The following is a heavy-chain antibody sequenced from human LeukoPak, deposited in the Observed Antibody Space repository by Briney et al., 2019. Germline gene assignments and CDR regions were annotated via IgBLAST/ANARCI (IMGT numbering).Heavy chain of an antibody. D-gene: IGHD1-26*01. Sequence: SGGSLRLSCAASGFTFSDYYMSWIRQAPGKGLEWVSYISSSGSTIYYADSVKGRFTISRDNSKNTLYLQMNSLRAEDTAVYYCAILVGRERDFDYWGQGTLVTVSS. CDR1: GFTFSDYY. J-gene: IGHJ4*02. CDR3: AILVGRERDFDY. CDR2: ISSSGSTI. V-gene: IGHV3-11*04.